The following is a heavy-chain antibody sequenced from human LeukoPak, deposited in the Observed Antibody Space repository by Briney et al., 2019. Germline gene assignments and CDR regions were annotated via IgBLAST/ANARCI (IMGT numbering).Heavy chain of an antibody. D-gene: IGHD4-17*01. CDR2: IKQGGSDI. CDR3: ARGPNFGDYVDFLDY. V-gene: IGHV3-7*01. J-gene: IGHJ4*02. CDR1: GFTFSSHW. Sequence: GGSLRLSCAASGFTFSSHWMTWVRQAPGKGLEWVANIKQGGSDIYYVDSVKGRFTISRDDAKNSLYLQMSSLRAEDTAVYYCARGPNFGDYVDFLDYWGQGALVTVSS.